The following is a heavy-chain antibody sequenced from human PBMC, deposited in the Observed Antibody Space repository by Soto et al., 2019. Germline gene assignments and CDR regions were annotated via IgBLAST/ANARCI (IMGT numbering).Heavy chain of an antibody. D-gene: IGHD3-10*01. Sequence: PGGSLRLACAASGFTFSSYEMNWVRQAPGKGLEWVSYISSSGSTIYYADSVKGRFTISRDNATNSLYLQMNSLRAEDTAVYYCARSYYYGSGIEYWGQGTLVTVSS. CDR1: GFTFSSYE. J-gene: IGHJ4*02. V-gene: IGHV3-48*03. CDR3: ARSYYYGSGIEY. CDR2: ISSSGSTI.